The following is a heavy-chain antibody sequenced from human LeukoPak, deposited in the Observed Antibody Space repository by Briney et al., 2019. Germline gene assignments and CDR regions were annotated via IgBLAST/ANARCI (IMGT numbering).Heavy chain of an antibody. CDR1: GGSFSGYY. V-gene: IGHV4-34*12. Sequence: SETLSLTCAVYGGSFSGYYWSWIRQPPGKGLEWIGSIFYSGSTYYNPSLKSRVTISLDTSKNQFSLRLSSVTAADTAVYYCARQTTGSYDYWGQGALVTVSS. J-gene: IGHJ4*02. D-gene: IGHD3-10*01. CDR2: IFYSGST. CDR3: ARQTTGSYDY.